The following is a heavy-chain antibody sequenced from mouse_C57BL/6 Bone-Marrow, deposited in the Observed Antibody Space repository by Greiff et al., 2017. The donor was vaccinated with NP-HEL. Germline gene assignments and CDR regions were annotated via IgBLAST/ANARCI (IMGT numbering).Heavy chain of an antibody. CDR2: INPYNGGT. Sequence: VQLQQSGPVLVKPGASVKMSCKASGYTFTDYYMNWVKQSHGKSLEWIGVINPYNGGTSYNQKFKGKATLTVDKSSSTAYMELNSLTSEDSAVYYCARPEDIPGNCAMACWGQGTSVTVSS. J-gene: IGHJ4*01. CDR1: GYTFTDYY. V-gene: IGHV1-19*01. CDR3: ARPEDIPGNCAMAC.